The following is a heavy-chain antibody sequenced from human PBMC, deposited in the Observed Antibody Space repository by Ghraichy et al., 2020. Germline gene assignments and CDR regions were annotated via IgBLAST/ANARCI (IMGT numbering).Heavy chain of an antibody. CDR3: ARVGGYCTNGVCYGGVANYMDV. D-gene: IGHD2-8*01. J-gene: IGHJ6*03. CDR1: GGSISSGGYY. Sequence: SETLSLTCTVSGGSISSGGYYWSWIRQHPGKGLEWIGYIYYSGSTYYNPSLKSRVTISVDTSKNQFSLKLSSVTAADTAVYYCARVGGYCTNGVCYGGVANYMDVWGKGTTVTVSS. V-gene: IGHV4-31*03. CDR2: IYYSGST.